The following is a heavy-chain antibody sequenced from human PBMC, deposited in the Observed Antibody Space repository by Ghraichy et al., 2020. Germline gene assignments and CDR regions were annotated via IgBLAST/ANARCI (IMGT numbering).Heavy chain of an antibody. D-gene: IGHD3-22*01. J-gene: IGHJ3*02. V-gene: IGHV3-48*01. CDR2: ISSSSSTM. CDR1: GFTFSTYT. CDR3: VPDYYVNSGHPLISFDI. Sequence: GGSLRLSCAASGFTFSTYTMNWVRQAPGKGLEWVSYISSSSSTMYYADSVKGRFTISRDNAKNSLYLQMNSLRAEDTAVYYCVPDYYVNSGHPLISFDIWGQGTMVNVSS.